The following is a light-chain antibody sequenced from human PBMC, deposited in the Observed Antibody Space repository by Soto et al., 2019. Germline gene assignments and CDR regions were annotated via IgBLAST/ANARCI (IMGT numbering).Light chain of an antibody. Sequence: QSALTQPPSVSGSPGQSVTISCTGTSTDFVSYNRVSWYQQPPGTAPKLIIYEASNRPSGVPDRFSGSKSGNTASLTISGLQAADEADYYCSSYTSSRRVFGTGTKVTVL. CDR2: EAS. CDR1: STDFVSYNR. J-gene: IGLJ1*01. CDR3: SSYTSSRRV. V-gene: IGLV2-18*02.